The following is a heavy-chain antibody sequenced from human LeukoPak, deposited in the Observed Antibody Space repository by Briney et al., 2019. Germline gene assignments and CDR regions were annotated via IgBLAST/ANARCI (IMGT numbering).Heavy chain of an antibody. CDR1: GGSISSSSYY. Sequence: SETLSLTCTVSGGSISSSSYYWGWIRQPPGKGLEWIGSIYYSGSTYYNPSLKSRVTISVDTSKNQFSLKLSSVTAADTAVYYCASSMFTMIGLGAFDIWGQGTMVTVSS. V-gene: IGHV4-39*07. D-gene: IGHD3-22*01. CDR2: IYYSGST. J-gene: IGHJ3*02. CDR3: ASSMFTMIGLGAFDI.